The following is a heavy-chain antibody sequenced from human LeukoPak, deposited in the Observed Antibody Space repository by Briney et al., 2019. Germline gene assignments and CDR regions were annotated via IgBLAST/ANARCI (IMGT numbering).Heavy chain of an antibody. V-gene: IGHV3-21*01. J-gene: IGHJ3*01. CDR3: ARGPLSGRYAFDF. CDR1: GFTFSSYS. D-gene: IGHD2-8*02. CDR2: ISSSSSYI. Sequence: GESLKISCAASGFTFSSYSMNWVRQAPGKVLEWVSSISSSSSYIYYADSVKGRFTISRDNAKNSLCLQMNSLRAEDTAVYYCARGPLSGRYAFDFWGQGTMVTVSS.